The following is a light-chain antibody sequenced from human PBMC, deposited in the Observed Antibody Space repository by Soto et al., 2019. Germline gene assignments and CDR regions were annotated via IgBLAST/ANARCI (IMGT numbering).Light chain of an antibody. Sequence: QSVLTQPASVSGSPGQSITISCTGTSSDVGGYNYVSWYQQHPDKAPKLMIYEVSNRPSGVSNRFSGSKSGNTASLTISGLQAEDEADYYCSSYTSSSIVVFGGGTKVTVL. J-gene: IGLJ2*01. CDR1: SSDVGGYNY. V-gene: IGLV2-14*01. CDR2: EVS. CDR3: SSYTSSSIVV.